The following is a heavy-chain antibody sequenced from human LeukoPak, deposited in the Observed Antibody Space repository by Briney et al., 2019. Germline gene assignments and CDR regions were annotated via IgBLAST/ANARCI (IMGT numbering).Heavy chain of an antibody. V-gene: IGHV1-46*01. CDR3: AREHGLSTYDLDY. CDR2: INPSGGST. D-gene: IGHD2-21*01. Sequence: ASVTVSCKASGYTSTSYYTHWVRQAPGQGLEWMGIINPSGGSTSYAQKFQGRVTMTRDTSTSTVYMELSSLRSEDTAVYYCAREHGLSTYDLDYWGQGTLVTVSS. CDR1: GYTSTSYY. J-gene: IGHJ4*02.